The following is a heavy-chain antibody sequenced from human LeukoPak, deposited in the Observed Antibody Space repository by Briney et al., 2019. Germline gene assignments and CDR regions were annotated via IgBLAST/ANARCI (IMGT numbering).Heavy chain of an antibody. V-gene: IGHV3-23*01. CDR3: ARDRSRLLWFGESDSYYFDY. J-gene: IGHJ4*02. Sequence: GGSLRLSCAASGFTFSSYAMSWVRQAPGKGLEWVSAISGSGGSTYYADSVKGRFTISRDNSKNTLYLQMNSLRAEDTAVYYCARDRSRLLWFGESDSYYFDYWGQGTLVTVSS. D-gene: IGHD3-10*01. CDR1: GFTFSSYA. CDR2: ISGSGGST.